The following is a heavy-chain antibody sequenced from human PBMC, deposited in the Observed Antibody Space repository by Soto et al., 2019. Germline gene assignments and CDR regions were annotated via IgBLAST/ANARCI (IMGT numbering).Heavy chain of an antibody. CDR1: GFTFSSYG. V-gene: IGHV3-30*18. Sequence: QVQLVESGGGVVQPGRSLRLSCAASGFTFSSYGMHWVRQAPGKGLEWVAVISYDGSNKYYADSVKGRFTISRDNSKNTLYLQMNSLRAEDTDVYYCAKDRGRQLWAPYYYNGMDVWGQGTTVTVSS. J-gene: IGHJ6*02. CDR2: ISYDGSNK. D-gene: IGHD5-18*01. CDR3: AKDRGRQLWAPYYYNGMDV.